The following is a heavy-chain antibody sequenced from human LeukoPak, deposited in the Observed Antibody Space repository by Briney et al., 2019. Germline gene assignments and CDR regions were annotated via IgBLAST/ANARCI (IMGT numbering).Heavy chain of an antibody. V-gene: IGHV3-15*01. CDR2: IKSKINDGTA. CDR1: GFTFSNAW. Sequence: GGSLRLSCAASGFTFSNAWMSWVRQAPGKGLEWVGRIKSKINDGTADYAAPVKGRFTISRDDLKTTLYLQMNSLKTEDTAVYYCTTVTDGGSDFWGQGTLVTVSS. CDR3: TTVTDGGSDF. D-gene: IGHD2-8*01. J-gene: IGHJ4*02.